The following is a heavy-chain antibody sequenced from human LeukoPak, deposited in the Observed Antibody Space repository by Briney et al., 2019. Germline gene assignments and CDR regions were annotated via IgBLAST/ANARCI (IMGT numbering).Heavy chain of an antibody. Sequence: GRSLRLSCAASGFTFSSYWMSWVRQAPGQGLEWVANIKQDGSEKYYVDSVKGRFTISRDNAKNSLYLQMNSLRAEDTAVYYCARVGTYYYYYYMDVWGKGTTVTISS. CDR1: GFTFSSYW. V-gene: IGHV3-7*01. J-gene: IGHJ6*03. D-gene: IGHD1-26*01. CDR3: ARVGTYYYYYYMDV. CDR2: IKQDGSEK.